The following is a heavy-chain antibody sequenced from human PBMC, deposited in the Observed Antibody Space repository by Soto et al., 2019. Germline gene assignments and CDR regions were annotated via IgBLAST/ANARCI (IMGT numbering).Heavy chain of an antibody. D-gene: IGHD6-13*01. V-gene: IGHV4-30-4*01. CDR3: ARDRMSSWYGGYYYYGMDV. CDR1: GGSISSGDYY. CDR2: IYYSGST. J-gene: IGHJ6*02. Sequence: SETLSLTCTVSGGSISSGDYYWSWIRQPPGKGLEWIGYIYYSGSTYYNPSLKSRVTISVDTSKNQFSLKLSSVTAADTAVYYCARDRMSSWYGGYYYYGMDVWGQGT.